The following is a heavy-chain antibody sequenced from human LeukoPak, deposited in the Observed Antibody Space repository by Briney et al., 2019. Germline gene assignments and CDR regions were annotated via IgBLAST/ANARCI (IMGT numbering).Heavy chain of an antibody. Sequence: GGSLRLSCAASGFTFSSYAMHWVRQAPGKGLEWAAVISYDGSNKYYADSVKGRFTISRDNSKNTLYLQMNSLRAEDTAVYYCAREGMYNWKVLDPWGQGTLVTVSS. D-gene: IGHD1-1*01. CDR1: GFTFSSYA. V-gene: IGHV3-30*04. CDR2: ISYDGSNK. CDR3: AREGMYNWKVLDP. J-gene: IGHJ5*02.